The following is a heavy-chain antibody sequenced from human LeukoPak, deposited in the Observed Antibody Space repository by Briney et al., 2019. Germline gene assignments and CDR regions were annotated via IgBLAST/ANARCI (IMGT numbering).Heavy chain of an antibody. CDR3: AKLWGTYDPLDI. V-gene: IGHV3-30*18. CDR1: GFTFSGFG. D-gene: IGHD3-16*01. J-gene: IGHJ3*02. CDR2: ISYDGNNK. Sequence: GGSLRLSCAVSGFTFSGFGMHWVRQAPGKGLEWVAVISYDGNNKFYGDSVKGRFTISRDNSKDTLYLQMTSLRPEDTAIYYCAKLWGTYDPLDIRGQGTLVTVSS.